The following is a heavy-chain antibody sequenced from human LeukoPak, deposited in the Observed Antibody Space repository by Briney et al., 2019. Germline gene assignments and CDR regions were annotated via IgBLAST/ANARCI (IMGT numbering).Heavy chain of an antibody. CDR2: MNPNSDNT. CDR3: ARAPRGEQQLVSAY. CDR1: GYTFTSYD. D-gene: IGHD6-13*01. Sequence: ASVKVSCKASGYTFTSYDINWVRQATGQGLEWMGWMNPNSDNTGYAQKFQGRITMTRNTSINTAYMELSSLRSEDTAVYYCARAPRGEQQLVSAYWGQGTLVTVSS. J-gene: IGHJ4*02. V-gene: IGHV1-8*01.